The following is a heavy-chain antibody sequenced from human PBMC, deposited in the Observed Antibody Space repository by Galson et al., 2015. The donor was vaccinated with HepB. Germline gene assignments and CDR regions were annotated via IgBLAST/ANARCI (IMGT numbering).Heavy chain of an antibody. CDR1: GDSVSSNSAA. V-gene: IGHV6-1*01. CDR2: TYYRSKWYT. D-gene: IGHD1-26*01. Sequence: CAISGDSVSSNSAAWNWIRQSPSRGLEWLGRTYYRSKWYTGYALSVKSRITIKPDTSKNQFSLQLNSVTPEDTAVYYCARMVGETPDVWGQGTTVTASS. J-gene: IGHJ6*02. CDR3: ARMVGETPDV.